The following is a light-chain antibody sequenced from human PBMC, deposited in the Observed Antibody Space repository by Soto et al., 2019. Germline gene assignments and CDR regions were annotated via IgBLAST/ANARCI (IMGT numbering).Light chain of an antibody. CDR3: ETWDSNPRV. V-gene: IGLV4-60*02. J-gene: IGLJ2*01. CDR2: VEGSGTY. CDR1: SGHSTYI. Sequence: QSVLTQSSSASASLGSSVKLTCTLSSGHSTYIIAWHQQQPGKAPRYLMKVEGSGTYNKGSGVPDRFSASSSGADRYLTISNLQFEDEADYYCETWDSNPRVFGGGTKLTVL.